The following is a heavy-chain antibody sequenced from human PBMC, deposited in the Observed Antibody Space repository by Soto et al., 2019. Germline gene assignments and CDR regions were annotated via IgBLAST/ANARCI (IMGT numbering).Heavy chain of an antibody. J-gene: IGHJ4*02. CDR2: ISGSGGST. Sequence: QSWWSLRLSCSASVFTFSSYAMSWVRQAPGKGLEWVSAISGSGGSTYYADSVKGRFTISRDNSKNTLYLQMNSLRAEDTAVYYCAKEISSLDYWGQGALVTVSS. V-gene: IGHV3-23*01. D-gene: IGHD6-13*01. CDR1: VFTFSSYA. CDR3: AKEISSLDY.